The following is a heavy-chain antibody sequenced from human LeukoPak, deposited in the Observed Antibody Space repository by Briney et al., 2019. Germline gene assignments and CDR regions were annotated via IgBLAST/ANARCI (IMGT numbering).Heavy chain of an antibody. J-gene: IGHJ5*02. Sequence: SVKVSCKASGGTFSSYAISWVRRAPGQGLEWMGGIIPIFGTANYAQKFQGRVTITTDESTSTAYMELSSLRSEDTAVYYCARARGSGSYPFDPWGQGTLVTVSS. CDR1: GGTFSSYA. V-gene: IGHV1-69*05. CDR3: ARARGSGSYPFDP. D-gene: IGHD3-10*01. CDR2: IIPIFGTA.